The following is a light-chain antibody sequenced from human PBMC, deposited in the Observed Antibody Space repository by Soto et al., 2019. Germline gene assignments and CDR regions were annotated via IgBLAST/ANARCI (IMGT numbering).Light chain of an antibody. Sequence: QSLLTEPPSMSGAPGQRVTISCTGSSSNIGGAYDVHWYQQLPGIAPKLLIYANNYRPSGVPDRFSGSKSGTSASLAITGLQAEDEADYYCQSYDSSLNGYVFGTGTKVTVL. CDR1: SSNIGGAYD. CDR2: ANN. CDR3: QSYDSSLNGYV. V-gene: IGLV1-40*01. J-gene: IGLJ1*01.